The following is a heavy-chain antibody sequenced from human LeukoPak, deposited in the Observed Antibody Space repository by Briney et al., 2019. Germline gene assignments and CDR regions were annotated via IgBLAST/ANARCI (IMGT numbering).Heavy chain of an antibody. Sequence: SVKVSCKASGGTFSSYAISWVRQAPGQGLEWMGGIIPILGTANYAQKFQGRVTITTDESTSTAYMELSSLRSEDTAVYYCASYTGGYCSGGSCYPYFWGQGTLVTVSS. V-gene: IGHV1-69*05. CDR3: ASYTGGYCSGGSCYPYF. J-gene: IGHJ4*02. CDR2: IIPILGTA. D-gene: IGHD2-15*01. CDR1: GGTFSSYA.